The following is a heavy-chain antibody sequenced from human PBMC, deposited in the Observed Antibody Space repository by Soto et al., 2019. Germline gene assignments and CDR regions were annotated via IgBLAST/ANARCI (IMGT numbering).Heavy chain of an antibody. V-gene: IGHV4-39*01. D-gene: IGHD3-3*01. J-gene: IGHJ4*02. CDR3: APTRLRFFSTTPDLDY. CDR2: IYYSGST. Sequence: SETLSLTCTVSGGSISSSSYYWGWIRQPPGKGLEWIGSIYYSGSTYYNPSLKSRVTISVDTSKNQFSLKLSSVTAADTAVYYCAPTRLRFFSTTPDLDYWGQGTLVTVSS. CDR1: GGSISSSSYY.